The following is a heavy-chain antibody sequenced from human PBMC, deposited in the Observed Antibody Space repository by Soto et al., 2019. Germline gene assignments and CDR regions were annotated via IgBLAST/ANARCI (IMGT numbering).Heavy chain of an antibody. V-gene: IGHV1-24*01. J-gene: IGHJ3*02. Sequence: ASVKVSCKVSGYTLTELSMHWVRQAPGKGLEWMGGFDPEDGETIYAQKFQGRVTMTEDTSTDTAYMELSSLRSEDTAVYYCATASYDSGYYYDDAFDIWGQGTKVTVSS. CDR3: ATASYDSGYYYDDAFDI. D-gene: IGHD3-22*01. CDR1: GYTLTELS. CDR2: FDPEDGET.